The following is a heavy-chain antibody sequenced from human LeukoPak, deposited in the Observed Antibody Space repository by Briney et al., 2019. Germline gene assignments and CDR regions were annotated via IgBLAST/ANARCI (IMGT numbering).Heavy chain of an antibody. CDR3: AKDRAFYYDSSGYYHR. J-gene: IGHJ4*02. V-gene: IGHV3-66*01. D-gene: IGHD3-22*01. Sequence: GGSLRLSCAASEFSVGSNYMTWVRQAPGKGLEWVSLIYSGGSTYYADSVKGRFTISRDNSKNTLYLQMNSLRAEDTAVYYCAKDRAFYYDSSGYYHRWGQGTLVTVSS. CDR1: EFSVGSNY. CDR2: IYSGGST.